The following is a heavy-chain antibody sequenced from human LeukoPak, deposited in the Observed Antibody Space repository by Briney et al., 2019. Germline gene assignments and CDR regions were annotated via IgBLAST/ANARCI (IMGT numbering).Heavy chain of an antibody. J-gene: IGHJ5*02. D-gene: IGHD2-15*01. CDR1: GGSISSGDYY. V-gene: IGHV4-30-4*01. CDR2: IYYSGST. Sequence: PSQTLSLTCTVSGGSISSGDYYWSWIRQPPGKGLEWIGYIYYSGSTYYNPSLKSRVTISVDTSKNQFSLKLSSVTAADTAVYYCARDVIGYCSTGDCSWWLDPWGQGTLVTVSS. CDR3: ARDVIGYCSTGDCSWWLDP.